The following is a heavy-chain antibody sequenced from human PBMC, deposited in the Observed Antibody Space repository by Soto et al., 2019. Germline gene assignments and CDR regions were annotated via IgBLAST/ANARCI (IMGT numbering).Heavy chain of an antibody. CDR3: ARTRREYGSAWHDF. CDR2: IYSSGST. V-gene: IGHV4-30-4*01. D-gene: IGHD3-10*01. J-gene: IGHJ4*01. Sequence: QVQLQESGPGLVKPSQTLSLTCTVSGDSVSSGDFYWSWIRQPPGKGLEWMGYIYSSGSTYYHPSLTTRITISLDTSKNQVSLNLEYLTAADTALYYCARTRREYGSAWHDFWGRGTLVTVSS. CDR1: GDSVSSGDFY.